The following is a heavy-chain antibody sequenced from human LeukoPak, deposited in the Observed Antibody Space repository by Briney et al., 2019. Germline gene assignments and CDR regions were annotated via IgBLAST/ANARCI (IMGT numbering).Heavy chain of an antibody. CDR1: GGSISNYY. CDR3: ARRVIMSAAGVPDTWLDP. V-gene: IGHV4-59*08. CDR2: ISYSGGT. J-gene: IGHJ5*02. Sequence: PSETLSLTCTVSGGSISNYYWNWIRQPPGKGLEWVGHISYSGGTKYNPSLQSRVTISIDTSKNQFSLNLGSVSAPDTAVYYCARRVIMSAAGVPDTWLDPWGQGILVTVSS. D-gene: IGHD2-8*01.